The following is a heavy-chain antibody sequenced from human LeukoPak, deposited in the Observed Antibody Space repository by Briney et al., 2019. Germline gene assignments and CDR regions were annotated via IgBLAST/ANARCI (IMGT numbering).Heavy chain of an antibody. CDR1: GFTFVDYA. D-gene: IGHD2-15*01. CDR2: IRARAGST. V-gene: IGHV3-23*01. Sequence: GGSLTLSCAASGFTFVDYAMNWFRQAPGKGLEWVSAIRARAGSTYYGDSVKGRFAVSRHNSKNTLYLQMNSLRAEDTAVYYCAKDPHSFLSPVVVDFDQWGQGTLVIVSS. CDR3: AKDPHSFLSPVVVDFDQ. J-gene: IGHJ4*02.